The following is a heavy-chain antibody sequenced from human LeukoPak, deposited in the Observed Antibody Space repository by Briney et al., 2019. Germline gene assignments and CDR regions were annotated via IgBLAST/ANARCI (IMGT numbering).Heavy chain of an antibody. J-gene: IGHJ4*02. V-gene: IGHV3-7*01. Sequence: GGSLRLSCAASGFTFSSYWMSWVRQAPGKGLEWVANIKQDGSEKYYVDSVKGRFTISRDNAKNSLYLQMNSLRAEDTAVYYCARDPAAMVAYYFDYWGQGTLVTVSS. CDR3: ARDPAAMVAYYFDY. CDR1: GFTFSSYW. CDR2: IKQDGSEK. D-gene: IGHD5-18*01.